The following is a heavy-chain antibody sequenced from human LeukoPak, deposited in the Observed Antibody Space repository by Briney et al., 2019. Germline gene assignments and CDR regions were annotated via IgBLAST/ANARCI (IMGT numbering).Heavy chain of an antibody. V-gene: IGHV3-21*01. Sequence: PGGSLRLSCAASGFTFSSYSMNWVRQAPGKGLEWVSSISSSSCYIYYADSVKGRFTISRDNAKNSLYLQMNSLRAEDTAVYYCARDRSVRRFITMIVVGYGMDVWGQGTTVTVSS. D-gene: IGHD3-22*01. CDR3: ARDRSVRRFITMIVVGYGMDV. J-gene: IGHJ6*02. CDR2: ISSSSCYI. CDR1: GFTFSSYS.